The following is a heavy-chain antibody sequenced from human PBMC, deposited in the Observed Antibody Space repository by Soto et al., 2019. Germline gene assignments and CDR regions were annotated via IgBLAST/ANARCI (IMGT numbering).Heavy chain of an antibody. Sequence: EVQLVESGGGLVQPGGSLRLSCAASGFTFSGDWMHWVRQGAGKGLVWVSRINMDGSSTNYADSVKGRFTISRDNAKNTLYLQMNSLRVDDTAGYYCARGPRGLYHHDYWGQGALVTVSS. CDR2: INMDGSST. J-gene: IGHJ4*02. V-gene: IGHV3-74*01. D-gene: IGHD2-2*01. CDR3: ARGPRGLYHHDY. CDR1: GFTFSGDW.